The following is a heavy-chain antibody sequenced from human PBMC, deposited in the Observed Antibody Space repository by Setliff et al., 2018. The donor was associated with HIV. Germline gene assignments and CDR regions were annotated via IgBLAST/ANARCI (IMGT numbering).Heavy chain of an antibody. CDR3: ARSIWGEDGVFDI. Sequence: SETLSLTCAVYGSSFGNYYWTWIRQAPGKGLEWIGQISHSGTTNYNPSLKSRITMSVDTSKSQFSLNLTSVTAADTAVYYCARSIWGEDGVFDIWGQGTMVTV. D-gene: IGHD2-8*01. J-gene: IGHJ3*02. V-gene: IGHV4-34*10. CDR1: GSSFGNYY. CDR2: ISHSGTT.